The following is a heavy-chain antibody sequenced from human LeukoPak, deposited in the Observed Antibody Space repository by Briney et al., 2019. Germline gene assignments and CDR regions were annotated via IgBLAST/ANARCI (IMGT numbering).Heavy chain of an antibody. CDR2: INPNSGGT. CDR1: GHTFTGYY. D-gene: IGHD6-19*01. CDR3: ARPPRSGYSSGWVFFDY. V-gene: IGHV1-2*02. J-gene: IGHJ4*02. Sequence: EASVKVSCKASGHTFTGYYMHWVRQAPGQGLEWMGWINPNSGGTNYAQKFQGRVTMTRDTSICTAYMELSRLRSDDTAVYYCARPPRSGYSSGWVFFDYWGQGTLVTVSS.